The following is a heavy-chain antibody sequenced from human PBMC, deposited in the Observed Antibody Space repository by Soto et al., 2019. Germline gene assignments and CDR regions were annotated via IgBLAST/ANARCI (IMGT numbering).Heavy chain of an antibody. Sequence: EEQLVESGGNLVQPGGSLRLSCAASGFTFNRYWMHWVRQTPERGLMWVSRINGDASRTNYADSVKGRFTISRDNAKNTVYLQMDSLRVEDAAVYYSARGVPDHYGSDFWGRGTLVTVSS. CDR3: ARGVPDHYGSDF. J-gene: IGHJ4*02. D-gene: IGHD4-17*01. V-gene: IGHV3-74*01. CDR2: INGDASRT. CDR1: GFTFNRYW.